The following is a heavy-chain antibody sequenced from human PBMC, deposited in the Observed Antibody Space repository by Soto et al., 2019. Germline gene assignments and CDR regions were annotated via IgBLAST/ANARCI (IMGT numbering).Heavy chain of an antibody. CDR2: ISGSGGST. V-gene: IGHV3-23*01. CDR1: GFTFSSYA. D-gene: IGHD2-2*01. J-gene: IGHJ4*02. CDR3: AKDGIGYWISTSPYSVDY. Sequence: GGSLRLSCAASGFTFSSYAMSWVRQAPGKGLECVSAISGSGGSTYYADSVKGRFTISRDNSKNTLYLQMNSLRAEDTAVYYCAKDGIGYWISTSPYSVDYRGQGTLGTVSS.